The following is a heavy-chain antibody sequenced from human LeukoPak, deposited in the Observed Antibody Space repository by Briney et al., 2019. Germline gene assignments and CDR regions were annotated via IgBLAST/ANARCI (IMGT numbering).Heavy chain of an antibody. CDR3: AREQVVVGRGYYGMDV. CDR2: MYSGGST. Sequence: GGSLRLSCAASGFTVSSNYMNWVRQAPGKGLEWVSVMYSGGSTFYGDSVKGRFTISRDNSMNTLYLQMNSLRVDDTAVYYCAREQVVVGRGYYGMDVWGQGATVTVSS. J-gene: IGHJ6*02. CDR1: GFTVSSNY. D-gene: IGHD2-2*01. V-gene: IGHV3-66*01.